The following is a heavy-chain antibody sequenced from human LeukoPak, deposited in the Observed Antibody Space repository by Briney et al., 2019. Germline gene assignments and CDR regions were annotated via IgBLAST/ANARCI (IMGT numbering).Heavy chain of an antibody. J-gene: IGHJ4*02. V-gene: IGHV1-8*01. CDR3: ARVRYSSVWWLIDY. Sequence: GASVKVSCKASGYTFTSYDINWVRHATGPGLEWMGWMNPNRGNTGYAQTVQGRVTMTRNTSISTAYMHLSSLRSEDTAVYYCARVRYSSVWWLIDYWGEGTLVTVSS. CDR1: GYTFTSYD. D-gene: IGHD6-19*01. CDR2: MNPNRGNT.